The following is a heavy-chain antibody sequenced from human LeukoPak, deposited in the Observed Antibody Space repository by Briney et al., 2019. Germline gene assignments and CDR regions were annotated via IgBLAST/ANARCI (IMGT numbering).Heavy chain of an antibody. CDR2: VNPNSGNT. CDR1: GYTFTSYD. V-gene: IGHV1-8*01. D-gene: IGHD4/OR15-4a*01. Sequence: ASVKVSCKTSGYTFTSYDLNWVRQATGQGLEWMGWVNPNSGNTGYAQKFQGRATMTMDPSISTAYMELSSLRSEDTAVYYCARDRQGAGADCWGQGTLVTVSS. J-gene: IGHJ4*02. CDR3: ARDRQGAGADC.